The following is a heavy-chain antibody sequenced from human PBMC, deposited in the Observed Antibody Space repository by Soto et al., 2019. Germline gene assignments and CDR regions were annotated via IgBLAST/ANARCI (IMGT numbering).Heavy chain of an antibody. V-gene: IGHV3-30-3*01. CDR3: ARARLDTPALEY. CDR2: MSYDGSDK. Sequence: QVQLVESGGGVVQPGRSLRLSCAASGFSFRSYAMHWVRQALGKGLEWVAVMSYDGSDKDYADSVKGRFTISRDNSKNTLYLQMSSLRAEDTAVYYCARARLDTPALEYWGQGTLVTVSS. J-gene: IGHJ4*02. CDR1: GFSFRSYA. D-gene: IGHD2-2*01.